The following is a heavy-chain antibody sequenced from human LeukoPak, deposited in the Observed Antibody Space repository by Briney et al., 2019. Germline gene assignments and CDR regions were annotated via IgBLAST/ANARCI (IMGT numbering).Heavy chain of an antibody. D-gene: IGHD1-26*01. CDR1: GFTFSTYA. J-gene: IGHJ4*02. V-gene: IGHV3-30*18. CDR2: ISYDGSNK. CDR3: AKDRIDRGRSVPIDY. Sequence: GGPLRLSCVASGFTFSTYAMSWVRQAPGKGLEWVAVISYDGSNKYYADSVKGRFTISRDNSKNTLYLQMNSLRAEDTAVYYCAKDRIDRGRSVPIDYWGQGTLVTVSS.